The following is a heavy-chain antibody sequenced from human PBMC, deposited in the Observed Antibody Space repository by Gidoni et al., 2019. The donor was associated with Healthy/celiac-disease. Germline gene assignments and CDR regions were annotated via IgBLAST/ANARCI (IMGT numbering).Heavy chain of an antibody. CDR2: IWYDGSNK. CDR1: GFTFSSYG. CDR3: ARDSDDSSGYHYGMDV. V-gene: IGHV3-33*01. Sequence: QVQLVESGGGVVQPGRSLRLSCAASGFTFSSYGMHWVRQAPGQGLEWVAVIWYDGSNKYYADSVKGRFTISRDNSKNTLYLQMNSLRAEDTAVYYCARDSDDSSGYHYGMDVWGQGTTVTVSS. D-gene: IGHD3-22*01. J-gene: IGHJ6*02.